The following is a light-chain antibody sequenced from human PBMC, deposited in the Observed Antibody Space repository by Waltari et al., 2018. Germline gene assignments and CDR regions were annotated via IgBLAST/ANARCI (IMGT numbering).Light chain of an antibody. J-gene: IGLJ1*01. Sequence: QSALTQPASVSGSPGQSITISCTGTSTDVGGYNYVPRYQQHPGKAPKLMIYDVSNRPSGVSNRFSGSKSGNTASLTISGLQAEDEADYYCSSYARSSTLYVFGTGTKVTVL. CDR3: SSYARSSTLYV. CDR2: DVS. V-gene: IGLV2-14*03. CDR1: STDVGGYNY.